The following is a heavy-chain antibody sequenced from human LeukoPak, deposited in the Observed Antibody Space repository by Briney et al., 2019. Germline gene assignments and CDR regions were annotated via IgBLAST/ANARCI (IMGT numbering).Heavy chain of an antibody. D-gene: IGHD4-17*01. CDR2: IYYSGST. CDR1: GGSISSYY. V-gene: IGHV4-59*12. J-gene: IGHJ4*02. Sequence: SETLSLTCTVSGGSISSYYWSWIRQPPGKGLEWIGYIYYSGSTNYNPSLKSRVTISVDTSKNQFSLKLSSVTAADTAVYYCARGPNEGDYAFDYWGQGTLVTVPS. CDR3: ARGPNEGDYAFDY.